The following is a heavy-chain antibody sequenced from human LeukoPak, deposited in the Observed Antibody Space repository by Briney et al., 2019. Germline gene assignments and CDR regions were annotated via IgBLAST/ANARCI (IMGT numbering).Heavy chain of an antibody. CDR1: EFTFSSYG. CDR3: ARVFVAYYYGSGSYAIRY. Sequence: GGSLRLSCAASEFTFSSYGMSWVRQAPGKGLEWVSAISGSGGSTYYADSVKGRFTISRDNSKNTLYLQMNSLRAEDTAVYYCARVFVAYYYGSGSYAIRYWGQGTLVTVSS. D-gene: IGHD3-10*01. J-gene: IGHJ4*02. CDR2: ISGSGGST. V-gene: IGHV3-23*01.